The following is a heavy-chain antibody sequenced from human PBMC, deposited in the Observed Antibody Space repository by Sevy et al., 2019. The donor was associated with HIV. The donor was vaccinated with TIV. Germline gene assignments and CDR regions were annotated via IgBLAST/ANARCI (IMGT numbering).Heavy chain of an antibody. CDR3: VGPKLTYTNGWHYLVY. J-gene: IGHJ4*02. V-gene: IGHV4-39*01. CDR2: INYSGIT. D-gene: IGHD6-25*01. CDR1: GASISSSGYY. Sequence: SETLSLTCTVSGASISSSGYYWGWIRQPPGKGLEWIASINYSGITFYNPSLKSRVTISADTSKNQFSLGLSSVTAADSSIYFCVGPKLTYTNGWHYLVYWGQGTVVTVSS.